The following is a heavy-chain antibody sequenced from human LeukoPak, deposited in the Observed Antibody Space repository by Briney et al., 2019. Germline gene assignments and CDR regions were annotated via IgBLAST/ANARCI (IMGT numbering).Heavy chain of an antibody. CDR1: GFTFSSYS. J-gene: IGHJ4*02. CDR3: ARGYGSGGIDY. Sequence: GGSLRLSCAASGFTFSSYSMNWVRQAPGKGLEWVSSISSSSSYIYYADSVKGRFTISRDNAKNSLYPQMNSLRAEDTAVYYCARGYGSGGIDYWGQGTLVTVSS. D-gene: IGHD3-10*01. V-gene: IGHV3-21*01. CDR2: ISSSSSYI.